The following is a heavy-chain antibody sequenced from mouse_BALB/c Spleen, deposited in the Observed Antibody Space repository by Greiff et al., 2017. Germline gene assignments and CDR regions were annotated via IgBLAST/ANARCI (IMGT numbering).Heavy chain of an antibody. V-gene: IGHV2-9*02. CDR2: IWAGGST. Sequence: VKLQESGPGLVAPSQSLSITCTVSGFSLTSYGVHWVRQPPGKGLEWLGVIWAGGSTNYNSALMSRLSISKDNSKSQVFLKMNSLQTDDTAMYYCARERPPIPYFDYWGQGTTLTVSS. CDR3: ARERPPIPYFDY. CDR1: GFSLTSYG. J-gene: IGHJ2*01.